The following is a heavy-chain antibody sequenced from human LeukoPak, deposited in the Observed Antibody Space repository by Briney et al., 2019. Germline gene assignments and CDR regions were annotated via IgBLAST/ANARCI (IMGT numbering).Heavy chain of an antibody. CDR2: ISYDGSNK. Sequence: GGSLRLSCAASGFTFSSYAMHWVRQAPGKGLEWVAVISYDGSNKYYADSVKGRFTISRDNSKNTLYLQMNSLRAEDTAVYYCTRGSYYYDSSGGSPRLDYWGQGTLVIVSS. V-gene: IGHV3-30*04. D-gene: IGHD3-22*01. CDR3: TRGSYYYDSSGGSPRLDY. CDR1: GFTFSSYA. J-gene: IGHJ4*02.